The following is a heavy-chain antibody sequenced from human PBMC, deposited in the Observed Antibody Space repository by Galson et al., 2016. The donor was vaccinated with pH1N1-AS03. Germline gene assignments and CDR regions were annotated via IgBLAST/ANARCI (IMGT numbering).Heavy chain of an antibody. Sequence: CAISGDSVSSNTAAWNWIRQSPSRGLEWLGRTYYRSKWYNDYAVFVTSRITINPDTSKNKLSLQLNSVTPEDTAVYYCARDHLGAGPAVDYWGQGTLVTVSS. CDR1: GDSVSSNTAA. CDR3: ARDHLGAGPAVDY. CDR2: TYYRSKWYN. V-gene: IGHV6-1*01. J-gene: IGHJ4*02. D-gene: IGHD1-26*01.